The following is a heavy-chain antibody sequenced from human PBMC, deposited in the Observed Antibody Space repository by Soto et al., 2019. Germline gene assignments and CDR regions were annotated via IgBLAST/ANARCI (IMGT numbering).Heavy chain of an antibody. Sequence: GASVKVSCKASGYTFTSYGISWVRQAPGQGLEWMGWISAYNGNTNYAQKLQGRVTMTTDTSTSTAYMELRSLRSDDTAVYYCARDSQGYCSSTSCRYNWFDPWDQGTLVTVSS. D-gene: IGHD2-2*01. CDR1: GYTFTSYG. CDR3: ARDSQGYCSSTSCRYNWFDP. V-gene: IGHV1-18*01. J-gene: IGHJ5*02. CDR2: ISAYNGNT.